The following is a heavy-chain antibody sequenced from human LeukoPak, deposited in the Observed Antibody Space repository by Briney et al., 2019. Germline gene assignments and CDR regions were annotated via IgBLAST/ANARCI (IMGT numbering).Heavy chain of an antibody. D-gene: IGHD5-18*01. Sequence: PSETLSLTCTVSGGSISSYYWSWIRQPPGKGLERIGYIYYSGSTNYNPSLKSRVTISVDTSKNQFSLKLSSVTAADTAVYYCARVPVHGGIQLSWYYYYMAVWGKGTTVTVSS. CDR1: GGSISSYY. V-gene: IGHV4-59*01. CDR2: IYYSGST. J-gene: IGHJ6*03. CDR3: ARVPVHGGIQLSWYYYYMAV.